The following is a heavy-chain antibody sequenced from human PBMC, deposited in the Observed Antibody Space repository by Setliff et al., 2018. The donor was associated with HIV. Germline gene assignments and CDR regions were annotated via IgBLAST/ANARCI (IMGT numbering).Heavy chain of an antibody. Sequence: ASVKVSCKASGYTFTTYGISWVRQAPGQGLEWMGWISAYNGNTKYAQKVQGRVTMTTDIFTSTAYMELRSLRSDDTAVYYCARDGGEWRWTIDYWGQGTLVTVSS. CDR2: ISAYNGNT. J-gene: IGHJ4*02. V-gene: IGHV1-18*01. CDR3: ARDGGEWRWTIDY. CDR1: GYTFTTYG. D-gene: IGHD3-16*01.